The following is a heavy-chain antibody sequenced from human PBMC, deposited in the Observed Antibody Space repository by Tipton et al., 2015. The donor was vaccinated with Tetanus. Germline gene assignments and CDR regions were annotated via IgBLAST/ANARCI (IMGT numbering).Heavy chain of an antibody. Sequence: SLRLSCRASGFDFMGYGMHWVRRAPGTGLEWVAAIWFDGSRAEYADSVQGRFTISRDNARSMVYLQMDSLRGEDTGVFYCARDTYYQSHHYNYFEFWGQGTLVAVSS. V-gene: IGHV3-33*01. CDR1: GFDFMGYG. D-gene: IGHD5-24*01. J-gene: IGHJ4*02. CDR2: IWFDGSRA. CDR3: ARDTYYQSHHYNYFEF.